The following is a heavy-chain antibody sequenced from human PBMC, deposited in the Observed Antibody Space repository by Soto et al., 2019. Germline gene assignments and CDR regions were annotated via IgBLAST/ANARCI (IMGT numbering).Heavy chain of an antibody. CDR2: IDPSDSYT. CDR3: ASPSITMIVVAQYGMAV. D-gene: IGHD3-22*01. CDR1: GYSFTSYW. V-gene: IGHV5-10-1*01. J-gene: IGHJ6*02. Sequence: GESLKISCKGSGYSFTSYWISWVRQMPGKGLEWMGRIDPSDSYTNYSPSFQGHVTISADKSISTAYLQWSSLKASDTAMYYCASPSITMIVVAQYGMAVWGQGTTVTVSS.